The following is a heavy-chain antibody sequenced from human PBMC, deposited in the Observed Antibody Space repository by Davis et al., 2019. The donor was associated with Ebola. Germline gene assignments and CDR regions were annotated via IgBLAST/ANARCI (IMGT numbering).Heavy chain of an antibody. V-gene: IGHV4-39*01. CDR3: ARLRAGHYYDSSGYHSFGYYFDY. CDR2: IYYSGST. CDR1: GGSISSYY. D-gene: IGHD3-22*01. J-gene: IGHJ4*02. Sequence: SETLSLTCTVSGGSISSYYWGWIRQPPGKGLEWIGSIYYSGSTYYNPSLKSRVTISVDTSKNQFSLKLSSVTAADTAVYYCARLRAGHYYDSSGYHSFGYYFDYWGQGTLVTVSS.